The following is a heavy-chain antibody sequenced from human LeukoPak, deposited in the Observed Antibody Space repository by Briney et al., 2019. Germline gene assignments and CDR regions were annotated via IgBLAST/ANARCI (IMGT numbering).Heavy chain of an antibody. CDR3: AKTGAYYYGSGSYYIDY. CDR2: ISGSGGST. J-gene: IGHJ4*02. Sequence: GGSLRLSCAASGFTFSSYAMSWVRQAPGKGLEWVSAISGSGGSTYYADSVKGRFTISRDNSNNTLYLQMNSLRAEDTAVYYCAKTGAYYYGSGSYYIDYWGQGTLVTVSS. CDR1: GFTFSSYA. D-gene: IGHD3-10*01. V-gene: IGHV3-23*01.